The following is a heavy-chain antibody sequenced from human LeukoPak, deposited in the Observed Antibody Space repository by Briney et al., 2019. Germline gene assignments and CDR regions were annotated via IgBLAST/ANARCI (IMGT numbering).Heavy chain of an antibody. CDR2: IKQDGGEN. D-gene: IGHD4-11*01. V-gene: IGHV3-7*01. J-gene: IGHJ4*02. CDR3: AREDHSNYNY. CDR1: GFPFSNYW. Sequence: QSGGSLRLSCAASGFPFSNYWMAWVRQVPGKGLEWVASIKQDGGENFYVDSVKGRFTISRDNAKNSLYLQMNSLRAEDTAVYYCAREDHSNYNYWGQGTLVTVSS.